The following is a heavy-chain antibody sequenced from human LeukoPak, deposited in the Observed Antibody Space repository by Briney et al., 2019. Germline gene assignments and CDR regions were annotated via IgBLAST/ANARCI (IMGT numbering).Heavy chain of an antibody. CDR2: IKQDGSEI. CDR3: ARDKIVGATYLDH. V-gene: IGHV3-7*01. Sequence: GGSLRLSCEASGFIFSNYWMSWVHQAPGKGPEWVANIKQDGSEIYYVDSVKGRLTISRDNAEKSLFLQMISLRAEDTAVYYCARDKIVGATYLDHWGQGTLVTVSS. J-gene: IGHJ4*02. D-gene: IGHD1-26*01. CDR1: GFIFSNYW.